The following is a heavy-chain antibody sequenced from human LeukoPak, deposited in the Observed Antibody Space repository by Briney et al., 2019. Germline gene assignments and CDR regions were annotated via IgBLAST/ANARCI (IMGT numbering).Heavy chain of an antibody. J-gene: IGHJ4*02. D-gene: IGHD3-9*01. Sequence: SETLSLTCTVSGGSTSSGRYYWSWIRQHPGKGLEWFGYIYYSGSAYYNPSLKSRVTISKDTSKTQFSRRLSSVTAADTAVYYCARSYYDILTGFFFDYWGQGTLVTVSS. CDR2: IYYSGSA. CDR3: ARSYYDILTGFFFDY. CDR1: GGSTSSGRYY. V-gene: IGHV4-31*03.